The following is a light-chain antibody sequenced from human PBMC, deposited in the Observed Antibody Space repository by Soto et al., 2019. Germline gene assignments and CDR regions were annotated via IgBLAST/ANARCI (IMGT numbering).Light chain of an antibody. V-gene: IGLV7-46*01. CDR3: LLSYTGRLYV. CDR2: DTD. CDR1: TGPVTNGHF. J-gene: IGLJ1*01. Sequence: QAVVTQEPSLTVSPGGTVTLTCGSSTGPVTNGHFPYWFQQKPGQAPRPLIYDTDNKHSWTPARFSASLLGDKAALTLSGALLEDEADYYCLLSYTGRLYVFGPGTKLTVL.